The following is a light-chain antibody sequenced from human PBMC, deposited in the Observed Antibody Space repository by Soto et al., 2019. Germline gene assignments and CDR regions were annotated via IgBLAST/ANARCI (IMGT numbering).Light chain of an antibody. Sequence: QAVVTQPPSVSGAPGQRVAISCTGSSSNIGAGYDVHWYRQLPGTAPKLLINVNSNRPSGVPDRFSGSKSGTSASLAITGLQAEDEADYYCQSYDNSLSAWVFGGGTKLTVL. V-gene: IGLV1-40*01. CDR2: VNS. J-gene: IGLJ3*02. CDR3: QSYDNSLSAWV. CDR1: SSNIGAGYD.